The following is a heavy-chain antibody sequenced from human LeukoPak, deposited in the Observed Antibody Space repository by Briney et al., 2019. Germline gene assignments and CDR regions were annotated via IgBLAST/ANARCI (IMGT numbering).Heavy chain of an antibody. D-gene: IGHD5-18*01. V-gene: IGHV4-39*01. CDR1: GVSISSSSYY. CDR2: IYYSGST. Sequence: SETLSLTCTVSGVSISSSSYYWGWSRQPPGKGLEWIGSIYYSGSTYYNPSLKSRVTISVDTSKNQFSLKLSSVTAADMAVYYCARTEVDTAMIDYRGQGTLVTVSS. CDR3: ARTEVDTAMIDY. J-gene: IGHJ4*02.